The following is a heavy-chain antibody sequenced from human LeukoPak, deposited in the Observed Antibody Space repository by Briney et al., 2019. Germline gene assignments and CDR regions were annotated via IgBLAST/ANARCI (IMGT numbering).Heavy chain of an antibody. Sequence: GGSLRLSCAASGFTFSDYAFYWIRQAPGRGLEWLAVISYDGTKKYYVDSVKGRFTISRDNSKNTLYLQMNSLRAEDTAVYYCAKEPAGGAADYWGQGTLVTVSS. V-gene: IGHV3-30*18. CDR3: AKEPAGGAADY. CDR2: ISYDGTKK. J-gene: IGHJ4*02. D-gene: IGHD3-10*01. CDR1: GFTFSDYA.